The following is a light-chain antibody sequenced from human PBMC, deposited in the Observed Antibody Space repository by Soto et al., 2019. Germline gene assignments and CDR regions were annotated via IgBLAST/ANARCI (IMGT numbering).Light chain of an antibody. J-gene: IGKJ1*01. V-gene: IGKV3-15*01. Sequence: EIVMTQSPVTLSVSPGERVTLSCRASQSVRDNLAWYQQKPGQAPRLLIFGASTRATGIPARFSGSGSGTEFILTISSLQSEDFAVYYCQHYEDWPRTFGLGTKVDIK. CDR1: QSVRDN. CDR2: GAS. CDR3: QHYEDWPRT.